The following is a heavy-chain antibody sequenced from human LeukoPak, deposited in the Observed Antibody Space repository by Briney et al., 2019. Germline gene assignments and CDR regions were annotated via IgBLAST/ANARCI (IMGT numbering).Heavy chain of an antibody. D-gene: IGHD2-15*01. V-gene: IGHV4-59*08. CDR1: GGSISSYY. Sequence: SETLSLTCTVSGGSISSYYWSWIRQPPGKGLEWIGYIYYSGSTNYSPSLKSRVTISVDTSKSQFSLKLSSVTAADTAVYYCARRFLSCSGGSCYYNAFDIWGQGTMVTVSS. J-gene: IGHJ3*02. CDR2: IYYSGST. CDR3: ARRFLSCSGGSCYYNAFDI.